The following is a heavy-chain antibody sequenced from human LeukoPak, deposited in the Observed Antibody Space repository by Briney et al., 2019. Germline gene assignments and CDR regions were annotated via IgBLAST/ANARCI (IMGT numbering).Heavy chain of an antibody. J-gene: IGHJ4*02. CDR1: GYTFTGYY. CDR3: ARDEGYYDSSGSCIDY. D-gene: IGHD3-22*01. Sequence: ASVKVSCKASGYTFTGYYMHWVRQAPGQGLEWMGIINPSGGSTSYAQKFQGRVTMTRDMSTSTVYMELSSLRSEDTAVYYCARDEGYYDSSGSCIDYWGQGTLVTVSS. CDR2: INPSGGST. V-gene: IGHV1-46*01.